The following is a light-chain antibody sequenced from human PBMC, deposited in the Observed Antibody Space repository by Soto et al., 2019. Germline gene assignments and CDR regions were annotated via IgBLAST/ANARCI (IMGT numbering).Light chain of an antibody. J-gene: IGLJ2*01. CDR1: SSDIGTYNY. V-gene: IGLV2-14*03. Sequence: QSALTQPASVSGSPGQSITISCTGTSSDIGTYNYVSWYQQHPGKAPKLIISEISHRPSGISDRFSASKSGNTASLTISGLQAEDEADYYCNSYSSSTTLVVFGGGTQLTVL. CDR3: NSYSSSTTLVV. CDR2: EIS.